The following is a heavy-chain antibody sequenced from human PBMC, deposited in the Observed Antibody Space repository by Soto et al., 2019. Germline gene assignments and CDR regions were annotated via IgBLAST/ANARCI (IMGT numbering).Heavy chain of an antibody. V-gene: IGHV3-33*01. CDR3: ARESRDPC. CDR2: IWYDGSNK. J-gene: IGHJ4*02. CDR1: GFTFSSYG. Sequence: QVQLVESGGGVVQPGRSLRLSCAASGFTFSSYGMHWVRQAPGKGLEWVAVIWYDGSNKYYADSVKGRFTISRENSKNTLYLKMNSRRAEDTAGYYCARESRDPCWGQGALVTVSS.